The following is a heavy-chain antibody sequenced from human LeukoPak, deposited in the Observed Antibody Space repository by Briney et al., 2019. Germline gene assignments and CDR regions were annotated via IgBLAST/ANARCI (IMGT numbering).Heavy chain of an antibody. CDR1: GGTFTSYA. Sequence: SVKVSCKAPGGTFTSYAVSWVRQAPGQGLEWMGGIIPFFATTNYAQKFQGRVTITADESTSTAHMELSSLIFEDTAVYYCARRGAGDPRNHFDYWGQGTLVTVSS. CDR3: ARRGAGDPRNHFDY. D-gene: IGHD7-27*01. V-gene: IGHV1-69*01. J-gene: IGHJ4*02. CDR2: IIPFFATT.